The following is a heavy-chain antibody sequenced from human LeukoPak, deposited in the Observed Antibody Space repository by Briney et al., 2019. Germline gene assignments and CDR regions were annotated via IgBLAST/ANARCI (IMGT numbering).Heavy chain of an antibody. CDR2: ISAYNGNT. Sequence: ASVKVSCKASGYTFTSYGISWVRQAPGQGLERMGWISAYNGNTNYAQKLQGRVTMTTDTSTRAYMELRSLRSDDTAVYYCARIGAAATNFDYWGQGTLVTVSS. D-gene: IGHD6-13*01. CDR1: GYTFTSYG. V-gene: IGHV1-18*01. CDR3: ARIGAAATNFDY. J-gene: IGHJ4*02.